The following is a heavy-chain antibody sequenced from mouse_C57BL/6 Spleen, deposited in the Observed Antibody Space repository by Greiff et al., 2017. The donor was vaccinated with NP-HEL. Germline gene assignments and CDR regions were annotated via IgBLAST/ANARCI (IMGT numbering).Heavy chain of an antibody. CDR3: TFLYDGYYAWFAY. Sequence: EVQLQQSGAELVRPGASVKLSCTASGFNIKDDYMHWVKQRPEQGLEWIGWIDPENGDTEYDSKFQGKATITADTSSNTAYLQLSSLTSEDTAVYYFTFLYDGYYAWFAYWGQGTLVTVSA. V-gene: IGHV14-4*01. J-gene: IGHJ3*01. D-gene: IGHD2-3*01. CDR2: IDPENGDT. CDR1: GFNIKDDY.